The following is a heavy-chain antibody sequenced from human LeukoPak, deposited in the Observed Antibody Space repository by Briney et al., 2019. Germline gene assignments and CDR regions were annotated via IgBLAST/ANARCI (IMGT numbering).Heavy chain of an antibody. Sequence: GGSLRLSCAASGFTFSSYSMNWVRQAPGKGLEWVSSISSSSSYIYYADSVKGRFTIYRDNAKNSLYLQMNSLRAEDTAVYYCASPHEYSSSWDAFDIWGQGTMVTVPS. D-gene: IGHD6-13*01. CDR3: ASPHEYSSSWDAFDI. V-gene: IGHV3-21*01. J-gene: IGHJ3*02. CDR1: GFTFSSYS. CDR2: ISSSSSYI.